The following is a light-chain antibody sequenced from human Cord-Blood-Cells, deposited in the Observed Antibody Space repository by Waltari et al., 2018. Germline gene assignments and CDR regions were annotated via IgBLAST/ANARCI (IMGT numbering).Light chain of an antibody. CDR1: QSINSY. CDR2: AAS. Sequence: DIQMTQSPPSLSASVGERVTITRRASQSINSYLDWYQQKPGQAPKLLISAASSLQSGVPARFSGSGSGTDFTLTISSLQPEDVAAYYCQQCYSTPYTFGQGTKLEIK. J-gene: IGKJ2*01. CDR3: QQCYSTPYT. V-gene: IGKV1-39*01.